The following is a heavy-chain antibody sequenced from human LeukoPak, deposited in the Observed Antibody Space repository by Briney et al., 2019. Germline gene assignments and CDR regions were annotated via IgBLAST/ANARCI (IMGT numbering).Heavy chain of an antibody. CDR2: IYSGGST. D-gene: IGHD3-10*01. J-gene: IGHJ4*02. CDR3: ARAAYLWFGELLSPLDY. CDR1: GFTFSSYE. Sequence: TGGSLRLSCAASGFTFSSYEMNWVRQAPGKGLEWVSVIYSGGSTYYADSVKGRFTISRDNSKNTLYLQMNSLRAEDTAVYYCARAAYLWFGELLSPLDYWGQGTLVTVSS. V-gene: IGHV3-53*01.